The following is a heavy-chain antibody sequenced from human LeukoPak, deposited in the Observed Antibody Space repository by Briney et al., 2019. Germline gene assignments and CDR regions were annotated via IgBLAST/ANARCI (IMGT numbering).Heavy chain of an antibody. CDR1: GFTFSYYA. CDR3: AKGPTYDSLPYYFDY. Sequence: GGSLRLSCSAAGFTFSYYAMHWVRQAAGKGLEFVSGISSNGGSTYYADSLKGRFTVSRDNSNNTLYLQMSSLRAEDTAIYYCAKGPTYDSLPYYFDYWGQGTLVTVSS. D-gene: IGHD3-22*01. J-gene: IGHJ4*02. CDR2: ISSNGGST. V-gene: IGHV3-64D*09.